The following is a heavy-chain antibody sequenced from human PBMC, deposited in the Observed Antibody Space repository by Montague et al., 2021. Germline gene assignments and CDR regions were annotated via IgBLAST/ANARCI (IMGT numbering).Heavy chain of an antibody. D-gene: IGHD3-10*01. Sequence: SETLSLTCAVYGVSFSGYYWSWIRQPPGKGLEWIGEINHSGSTNYSPSLKSRVTISVDTSKNQFPLKLSSVTAADTAVYYCARRGGTMVRGVKGYMDVWGKGTTVAVSS. J-gene: IGHJ6*03. V-gene: IGHV4-34*01. CDR2: INHSGST. CDR3: ARRGGTMVRGVKGYMDV. CDR1: GVSFSGYY.